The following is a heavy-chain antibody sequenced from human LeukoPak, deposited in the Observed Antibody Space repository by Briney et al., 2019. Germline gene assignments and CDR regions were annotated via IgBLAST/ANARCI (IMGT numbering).Heavy chain of an antibody. CDR1: GFTFSSYA. CDR2: ISYDGSNK. J-gene: IGHJ4*02. V-gene: IGHV3-30-3*01. Sequence: PGGSLRLSCAASGFTFSSYAMHWVRQAPGKGLEWVAVISYDGSNKYYADSVKGRFTISRDNSKNTLYLQMNGLRAEDTAVYYCARKGARGSYFDYWGQGTLVTVSS. D-gene: IGHD3-16*01. CDR3: ARKGARGSYFDY.